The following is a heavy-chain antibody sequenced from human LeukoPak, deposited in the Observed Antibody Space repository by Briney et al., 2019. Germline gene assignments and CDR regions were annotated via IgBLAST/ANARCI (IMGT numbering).Heavy chain of an antibody. J-gene: IGHJ3*02. D-gene: IGHD3-9*01. CDR3: AKHLNPDYDILTGYDAFDI. CDR2: IRSGTSTF. CDR1: GFTFSDYS. V-gene: IGHV3-48*01. Sequence: PGGSLRLSYAASGFTFSDYSMNWVRQAPGKGLEWVSYIRSGTSTFYSADSVKGRFTISRDNAKNSLYLQMNSLRVEDTAVYYCAKHLNPDYDILTGYDAFDIWGQGTMVTVPS.